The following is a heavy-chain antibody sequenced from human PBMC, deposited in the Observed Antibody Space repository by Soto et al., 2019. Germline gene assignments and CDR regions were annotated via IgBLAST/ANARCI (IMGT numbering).Heavy chain of an antibody. CDR1: GFTVSINY. Sequence: GGSLRLSCAASGFTVSINYMSWVRQAPGKGLEWVSVIYSGGSTYYADSVKGRFTISRDNSKNTLYLQMNSLRAEDTAVYYCARGLNDILTGYALGYYYGMDVWGQGTTVTVSS. CDR2: IYSGGST. CDR3: ARGLNDILTGYALGYYYGMDV. D-gene: IGHD3-9*01. V-gene: IGHV3-53*01. J-gene: IGHJ6*02.